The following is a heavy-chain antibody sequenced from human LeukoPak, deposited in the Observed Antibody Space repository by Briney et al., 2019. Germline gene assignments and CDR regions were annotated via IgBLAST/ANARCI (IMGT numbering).Heavy chain of an antibody. J-gene: IGHJ4*02. CDR1: GGSISRGDYY. D-gene: IGHD3-22*01. CDR2: IYYSGSN. V-gene: IGHV4-30-4*08. Sequence: SQTLSLTCTVSGGSISRGDYYWSWLRQPPGTGLECIGYIYYSGSNYYNPSLKSRVTISVDTSKNQFSLKLSSVTAADTAVYYCARGKTMIIGPYFFDYWGQGTLVTVSS. CDR3: ARGKTMIIGPYFFDY.